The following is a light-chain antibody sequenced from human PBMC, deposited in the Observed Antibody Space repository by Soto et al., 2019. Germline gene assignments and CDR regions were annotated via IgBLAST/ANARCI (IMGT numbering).Light chain of an antibody. CDR1: QNIKTY. Sequence: DIQMTQSPSSLSASVGDSVTNTCRASQNIKTYLSWYQQKPGKAPNLLIYAASSLHSGVPSRFSGSGSGTDFTLTISSLQPEDFATYYCQQSFSSPPWTFGQGTKVDIK. V-gene: IGKV1-39*01. CDR2: AAS. CDR3: QQSFSSPPWT. J-gene: IGKJ1*01.